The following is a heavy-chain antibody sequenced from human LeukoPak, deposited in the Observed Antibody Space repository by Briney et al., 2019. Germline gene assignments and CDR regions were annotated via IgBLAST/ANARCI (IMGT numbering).Heavy chain of an antibody. CDR3: ASTLIRSYYYYGMDV. CDR2: IYYSGST. V-gene: IGHV4-59*01. Sequence: SETLSLTCTVSGGSISSYYWSWIRRPPGKGLEWIGYIYYSGSTNYNPSLKSRVTISVDTSKNQFSLKLSSVTAADTAAYYCASTLIRSYYYYGMDVWGQGTTVTVSS. J-gene: IGHJ6*02. CDR1: GGSISSYY. D-gene: IGHD2/OR15-2a*01.